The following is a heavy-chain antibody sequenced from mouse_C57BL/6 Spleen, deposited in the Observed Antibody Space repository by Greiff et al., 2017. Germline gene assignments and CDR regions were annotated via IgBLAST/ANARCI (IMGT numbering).Heavy chain of an antibody. J-gene: IGHJ2*01. Sequence: QVQLQQPGAELVKPGASVKLSCKASGYTFTSYWMQWVKQRPGQGLEWIGEIDPSDSYTNYNQKFKGKATLTVDTSSSTAYMQLSSLTSEDSAVYYCARRDYGSSYCDYWGQGTTLTVSS. CDR3: ARRDYGSSYCDY. D-gene: IGHD1-1*01. CDR2: IDPSDSYT. V-gene: IGHV1-50*01. CDR1: GYTFTSYW.